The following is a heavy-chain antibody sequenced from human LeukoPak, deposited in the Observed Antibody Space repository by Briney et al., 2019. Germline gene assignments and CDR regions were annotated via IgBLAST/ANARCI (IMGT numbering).Heavy chain of an antibody. J-gene: IGHJ3*02. V-gene: IGHV3-73*01. CDR3: TRHDIPGYAFDI. CDR1: GFTFSGSA. Sequence: GGSLRLSCAASGFTFSGSAMHWVRQASGKGMEWVGRVTRKANTYATAYAASVKGRFTISRDDSKNTAYLQMNSLKTEDTAVYYCTRHDIPGYAFDIWGQGTMVTVSS. CDR2: VTRKANTYAT. D-gene: IGHD2-15*01.